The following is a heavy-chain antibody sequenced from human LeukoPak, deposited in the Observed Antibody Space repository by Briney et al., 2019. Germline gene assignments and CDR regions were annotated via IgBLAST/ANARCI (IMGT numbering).Heavy chain of an antibody. CDR1: EFSVGSNY. J-gene: IGHJ4*02. CDR2: SGGST. CDR3: ARGPSGYHNT. Sequence: GGSLRLSCAASEFSVGSNYMTWVRQAPGKGLEWVSLSGGSTYYADSVKGRFTISRDNSKNTLYLQMNSLRAEDTAVYYCARGPSGYHNTGGQGTLVTVSS. D-gene: IGHD5-12*01. V-gene: IGHV3-66*01.